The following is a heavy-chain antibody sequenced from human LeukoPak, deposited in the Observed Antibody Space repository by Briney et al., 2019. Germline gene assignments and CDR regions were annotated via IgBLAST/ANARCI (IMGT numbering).Heavy chain of an antibody. CDR1: GFTFSSYS. V-gene: IGHV3-21*01. CDR3: ARDRDSLRFGESRGLDY. CDR2: ISSSSSYI. J-gene: IGHJ4*02. D-gene: IGHD3-10*01. Sequence: PGGSLRLSCAASGFTFSSYSMNWVRQAPGKGLEWVSSISSSSSYIYYADSVKGRFTISRDNAKNSLYLQMNSLRAEDTAVYYCARDRDSLRFGESRGLDYWGQGTLVTVSS.